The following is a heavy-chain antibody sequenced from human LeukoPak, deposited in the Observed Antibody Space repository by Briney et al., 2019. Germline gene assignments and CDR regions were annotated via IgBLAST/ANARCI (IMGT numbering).Heavy chain of an antibody. D-gene: IGHD2-15*01. J-gene: IGHJ6*03. V-gene: IGHV4-39*07. CDR1: GGSISSSSYY. CDR3: ARVRCSGGSCPYYYYYYYMDV. CDR2: IHYSRST. Sequence: SETLSLTCTVSGGSISSSSYYWAWIRQPPGKGLEWIGSIHYSRSTYYNPSLQSRVTISIDTSKNQFSLKLRFVTAADTAVYYCARVRCSGGSCPYYYYYYYMDVWGKGTTVTVSS.